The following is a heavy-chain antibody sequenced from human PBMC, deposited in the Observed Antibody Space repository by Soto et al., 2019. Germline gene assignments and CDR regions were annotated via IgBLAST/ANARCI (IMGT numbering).Heavy chain of an antibody. Sequence: LEIRSLTCSVSGDSVRSDSYYWSWIRQPPGKGLEWIGYINYRGSTNYNPSLRSRVTISIDTTKNQFSLKMTSVTAADTAVSYCARYNDHSIFSSWFDPWGLGTLVT. CDR1: GDSVRSDSYY. CDR2: INYRGST. V-gene: IGHV4-61*01. J-gene: IGHJ5*02. D-gene: IGHD1-1*01. CDR3: ARYNDHSIFSSWFDP.